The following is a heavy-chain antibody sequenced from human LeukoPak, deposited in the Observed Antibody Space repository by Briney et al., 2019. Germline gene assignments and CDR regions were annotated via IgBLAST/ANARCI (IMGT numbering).Heavy chain of an antibody. J-gene: IGHJ4*02. D-gene: IGHD3-10*01. CDR2: IKEDGSEK. V-gene: IGHV3-7*03. CDR1: TFTFRNYW. Sequence: GGSLRLSCAASTFTFRNYWMSWVRQAPGKGLEWVANIKEDGSEKDYVDSVKGRFTISRDNAKNSLYLQMNSLRAEDTAVYYCAKEPYGSGSYCYFDYWGQGTLVTVSS. CDR3: AKEPYGSGSYCYFDY.